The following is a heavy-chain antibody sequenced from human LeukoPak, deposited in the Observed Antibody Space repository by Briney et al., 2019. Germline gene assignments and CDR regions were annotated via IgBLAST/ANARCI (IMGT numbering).Heavy chain of an antibody. CDR3: ARPNWGPDAFDI. Sequence: SETLSLTCTVSGGSISSSSYYWGWIRQPPGKGLEWIGSIYYSGSTYYNPSLKSRVTISVDTSKNQFSLKLSSVTAADTAVYYCARPNWGPDAFDIWGQGTMVTVSS. CDR2: IYYSGST. CDR1: GGSISSSSYY. D-gene: IGHD7-27*01. J-gene: IGHJ3*02. V-gene: IGHV4-39*01.